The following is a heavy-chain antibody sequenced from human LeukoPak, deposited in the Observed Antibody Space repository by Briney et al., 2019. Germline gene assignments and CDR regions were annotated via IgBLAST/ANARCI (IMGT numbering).Heavy chain of an antibody. Sequence: PGGSLRLSCAASGFTFSSYAMHWVRQAPGKGLEYVSAISSNGGSTYYANSVKGRFTISRDNSKNTLYLQMGSLRAEDMAVYYCARAGTTVTTFYYLDYWGQGTLVTVSS. J-gene: IGHJ4*02. CDR2: ISSNGGST. CDR1: GFTFSSYA. CDR3: ARAGTTVTTFYYLDY. V-gene: IGHV3-64*01. D-gene: IGHD4-17*01.